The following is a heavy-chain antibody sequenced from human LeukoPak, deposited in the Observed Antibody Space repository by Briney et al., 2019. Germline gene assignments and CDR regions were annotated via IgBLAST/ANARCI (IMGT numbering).Heavy chain of an antibody. J-gene: IGHJ4*02. CDR2: MNPNSGNT. V-gene: IGHV1-8*01. CDR1: GYTFTSYD. CDR3: ARGGRQSSDFDY. D-gene: IGHD6-25*01. Sequence: ASVKVSCKASGYTFTSYDINWVRQATGQGLEWMGWMNPNSGNTGYAQKFQGRVTMTRNTSTSTAYMELSSLRSEDTAVYYCARGGRQSSDFDYWGQGTLVTVSS.